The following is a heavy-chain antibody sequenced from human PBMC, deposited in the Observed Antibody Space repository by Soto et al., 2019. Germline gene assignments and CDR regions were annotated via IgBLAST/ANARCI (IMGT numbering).Heavy chain of an antibody. CDR3: AWSDTIFGVADRPHYYYYGMVV. Sequence: ASVKVSCKASGYTFTSYAMHWVRQAPGQRLEWMGWINAGNGNTKYSQKFQGRVTITRDTSASTAYMELSSLRSEDTAVYYCAWSDTIFGVADRPHYYYYGMVVWGQGTTVTVSS. J-gene: IGHJ6*02. CDR2: INAGNGNT. D-gene: IGHD3-3*01. V-gene: IGHV1-3*01. CDR1: GYTFTSYA.